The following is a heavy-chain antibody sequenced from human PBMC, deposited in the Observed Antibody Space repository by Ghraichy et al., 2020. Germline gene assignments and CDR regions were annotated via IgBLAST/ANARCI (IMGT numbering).Heavy chain of an antibody. J-gene: IGHJ4*02. Sequence: GSLRLSCTVSGGSISSYYWSWIRQPPGKGLEWIGYIYYSGSTNYNPSLKSRVTISVDTSKNQFSLKLSSVTAADTAVYYCARDALYCSGGSCYVYWGQGTLVTVSS. CDR2: IYYSGST. CDR3: ARDALYCSGGSCYVY. CDR1: GGSISSYY. D-gene: IGHD2-15*01. V-gene: IGHV4-59*01.